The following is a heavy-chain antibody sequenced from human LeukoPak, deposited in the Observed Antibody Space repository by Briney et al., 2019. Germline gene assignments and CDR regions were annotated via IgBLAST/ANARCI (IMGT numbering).Heavy chain of an antibody. CDR1: GFTFSNYA. Sequence: GESLRLSCAASGFTFSNYAMHWVRQAPGKGLEWVAVISFDATKEYFGKSVKGRFTISRDNSKSTLFLQMHSLRVEDTALYFCARFKVGSNTTQKNAFDIWGRGTVVTVSS. CDR2: ISFDATKE. CDR3: ARFKVGSNTTQKNAFDI. D-gene: IGHD1-26*01. V-gene: IGHV3-30*01. J-gene: IGHJ3*02.